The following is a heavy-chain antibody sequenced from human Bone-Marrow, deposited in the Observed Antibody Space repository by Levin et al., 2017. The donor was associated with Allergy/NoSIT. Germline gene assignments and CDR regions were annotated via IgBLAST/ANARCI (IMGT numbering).Heavy chain of an antibody. J-gene: IGHJ4*02. Sequence: GESLKISCKGSGYNFTNYWIGWVRQMPGKGLEWMGILYPDDSDTRYSPSFQGQVTISADKSINTAYLQWSSLKASDSAIYYCARTYYGSGFDFWGQGTLVTVSS. CDR1: GYNFTNYW. D-gene: IGHD4-17*01. V-gene: IGHV5-51*01. CDR3: ARTYYGSGFDF. CDR2: LYPDDSDT.